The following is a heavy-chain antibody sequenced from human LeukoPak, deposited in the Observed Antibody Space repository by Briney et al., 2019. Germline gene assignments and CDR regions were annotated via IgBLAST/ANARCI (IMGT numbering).Heavy chain of an antibody. CDR2: IYHSGST. J-gene: IGHJ4*02. CDR1: GGSISSGGYS. V-gene: IGHV4-30-2*01. CDR3: ARVRTGPYYYDSSSGYFDY. D-gene: IGHD3-22*01. Sequence: KPSETLSLTCAVSGGSISSGGYSWSWIRQPPGKGLEWIGYIYHSGSTYYNPSLKSRVTISVDRSKNQFSLKLSSVTAADTAVYYCARVRTGPYYYDSSSGYFDYWGQGTLVTVSS.